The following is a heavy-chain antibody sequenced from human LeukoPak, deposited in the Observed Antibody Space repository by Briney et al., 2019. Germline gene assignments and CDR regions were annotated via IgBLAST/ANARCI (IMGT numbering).Heavy chain of an antibody. CDR3: AKEFRDGDATGSFFWVGLDS. V-gene: IGHV3-9*01. D-gene: IGHD1-26*01. CDR2: LDWNSGSL. J-gene: IGHJ4*02. CDR1: GFSFGRNA. Sequence: SGGSLRLSCAASGFSFGRNAMHWVRQPPGKGLEWVASLDWNSGSLGYADSVKGRFTISRDNAKNSLFLQMNRLSLEDTALYYCAKEFRDGDATGSFFWVGLDSWGQGTLVSVSS.